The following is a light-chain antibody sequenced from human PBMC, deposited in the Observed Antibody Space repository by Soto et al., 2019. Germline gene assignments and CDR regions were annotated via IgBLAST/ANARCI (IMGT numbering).Light chain of an antibody. V-gene: IGKV1-8*01. CDR2: TAS. CDR1: QDIVSY. Sequence: AIRMTQSPSSLSASTGDRVTITCRASQDIVSYLAWYQQKPGKAPELLIYTASTLQTGVPSRFSGSGSGTDFTLTISCLQSEDFATYYCQQYYSYPLTFGGGTK. J-gene: IGKJ4*01. CDR3: QQYYSYPLT.